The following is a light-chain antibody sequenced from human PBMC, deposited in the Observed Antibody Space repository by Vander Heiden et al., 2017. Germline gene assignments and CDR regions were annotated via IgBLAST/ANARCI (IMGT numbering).Light chain of an antibody. J-gene: IGKJ4*01. V-gene: IGKV1-9*01. Sequence: DIQLTQSPSFMSASVGDRVTITCRASPGISSSLAWYQQKPEKAPRLLIYAASTLQSGVPSRFSGSGSGTEFTLTISSLQPEDFATYYCQHLNGYPLSFGGGTKVEIK. CDR1: PGISSS. CDR2: AAS. CDR3: QHLNGYPLS.